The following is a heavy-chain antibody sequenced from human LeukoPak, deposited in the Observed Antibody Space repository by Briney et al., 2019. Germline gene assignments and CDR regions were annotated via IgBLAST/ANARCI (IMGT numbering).Heavy chain of an antibody. CDR1: GFTFSSYE. CDR2: ISSSSSYI. Sequence: GGSLRLSCAASGFTFSSYEMNWVRQAPGKGLEWVSSISSSSSYIYYADSVKGRFTTSRDNAKNSLYLQMNSLRAEDTAVYYCARDLLPDDAFDIWGQGTMVTVSS. CDR3: ARDLLPDDAFDI. J-gene: IGHJ3*02. V-gene: IGHV3-21*01.